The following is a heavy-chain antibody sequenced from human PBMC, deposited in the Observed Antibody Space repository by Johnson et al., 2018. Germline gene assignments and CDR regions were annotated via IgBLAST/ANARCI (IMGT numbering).Heavy chain of an antibody. J-gene: IGHJ4*02. V-gene: IGHV3-21*06. CDR1: GLTFNAYS. D-gene: IGHD4-17*01. Sequence: VQLVESGGGLVKPGGSLRLSCAASGLTFNAYSMIWVRQAPGRGLEWVSSLRITSRDIFYADSVKGRFTTSRDNAKNSLYLQMDSLRAEDTAVYYCAREDYGDYGYWGQGTLVTVSS. CDR2: LRITSRDI. CDR3: AREDYGDYGY.